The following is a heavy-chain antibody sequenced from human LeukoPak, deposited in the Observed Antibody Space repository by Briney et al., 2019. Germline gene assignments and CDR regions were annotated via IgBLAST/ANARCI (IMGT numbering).Heavy chain of an antibody. CDR2: INHSGST. Sequence: SETLSLTCAVYGGSFSGYYWSWIRQPPGKGLEWIGEINHSGSTNYNPSLKSRVTISVDTSKNQFSLKLSSVTAADTAVYYCARGVLVAYRSGWYRFDYWGQGTLVTVSS. CDR1: GGSFSGYY. D-gene: IGHD6-19*01. V-gene: IGHV4-34*01. J-gene: IGHJ4*02. CDR3: ARGVLVAYRSGWYRFDY.